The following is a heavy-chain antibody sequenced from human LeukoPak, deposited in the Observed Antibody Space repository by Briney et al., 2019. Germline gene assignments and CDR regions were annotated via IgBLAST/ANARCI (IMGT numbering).Heavy chain of an antibody. CDR1: GGSISSYY. V-gene: IGHV4-4*07. Sequence: PSETLSLTCTVSGGSISSYYWSWIRQPAGKGLEWIGRIYTSGSTNYNPSLKSRVTMSVNTSKNQFSLKLSSVTAADTAVYYCAGAKGSRWPPNFDYWGQGTLVTVSS. D-gene: IGHD6-13*01. CDR3: AGAKGSRWPPNFDY. J-gene: IGHJ4*02. CDR2: IYTSGST.